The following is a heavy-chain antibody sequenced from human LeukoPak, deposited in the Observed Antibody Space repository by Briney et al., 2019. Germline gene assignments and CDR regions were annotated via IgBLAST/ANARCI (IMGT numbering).Heavy chain of an antibody. CDR1: GYTSTSYG. CDR3: ARYMVRGDPFDY. D-gene: IGHD3-10*01. J-gene: IGHJ4*02. Sequence: ASVKVSCKASGYTSTSYGISWVRQAPGQGLEWMGWISAYNGNTNYAQKLQGRVTMTTDTSTSTAYMELRSLRSDNTAVYYCARYMVRGDPFDYWGQGTLVTVSS. V-gene: IGHV1-18*01. CDR2: ISAYNGNT.